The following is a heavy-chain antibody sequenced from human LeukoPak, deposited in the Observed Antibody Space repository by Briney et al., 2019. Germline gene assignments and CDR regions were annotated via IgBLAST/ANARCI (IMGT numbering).Heavy chain of an antibody. Sequence: GGSLRLSCAASGFTFSSYGMHWVRQAPGKGLEWVAVISYDGSNKYYADSVKGRFTISRDNSKNTLYLQMNSLRAEDTAVYYCAKEHSSRPYYFDYWGQGTLVTVSS. CDR2: ISYDGSNK. D-gene: IGHD6-13*01. CDR1: GFTFSSYG. CDR3: AKEHSSRPYYFDY. J-gene: IGHJ4*02. V-gene: IGHV3-30*18.